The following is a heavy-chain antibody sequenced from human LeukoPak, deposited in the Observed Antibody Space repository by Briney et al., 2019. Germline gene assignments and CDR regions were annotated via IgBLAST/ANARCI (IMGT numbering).Heavy chain of an antibody. V-gene: IGHV1-69*05. CDR1: GGTFSSYA. D-gene: IGHD6-19*01. Sequence: VASVKASCKASGGTFSSYAISWVRQAPGQGLEWMGGIIPIFGTANYAQKFQGRVTITTDESTSTAYMELSSLRSEDTAVYYCARGPYSSGWDYWGQGTLVTVSS. J-gene: IGHJ4*02. CDR3: ARGPYSSGWDY. CDR2: IIPIFGTA.